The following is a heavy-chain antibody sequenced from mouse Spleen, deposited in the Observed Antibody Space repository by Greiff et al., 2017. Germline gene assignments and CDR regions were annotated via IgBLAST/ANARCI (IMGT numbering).Heavy chain of an antibody. CDR1: GYTFTSYG. J-gene: IGHJ4*01. CDR3: ARGRVGRDYAMDY. V-gene: IGHV1-81*01. Sequence: LQESGAELARPGASVKLSCKASGYTFTSYGISWVKQRTGQGLEWIGEIYPRSGNTYYNEKFKGKATLTADKSSSTAYMELRSLTSEDSAVYFCARGRVGRDYAMDYWGQGTSVTVSS. D-gene: IGHD4-1*01. CDR2: IYPRSGNT.